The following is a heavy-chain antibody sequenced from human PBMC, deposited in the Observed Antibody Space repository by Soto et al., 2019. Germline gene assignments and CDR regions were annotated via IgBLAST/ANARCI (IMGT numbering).Heavy chain of an antibody. D-gene: IGHD4-4*01. Sequence: APAKVSCKASGYTFTGYYIHWVRQAPGQGLEWMGWINPASGGTIYAQKFQGRVTMTRDTSIGAAYIELSRLRSDDAAMYYGARDLWGDYIYFDPSAQGTKVTVSS. V-gene: IGHV1-2*02. CDR3: ARDLWGDYIYFDP. CDR1: GYTFTGYY. CDR2: INPASGGT. J-gene: IGHJ5*02.